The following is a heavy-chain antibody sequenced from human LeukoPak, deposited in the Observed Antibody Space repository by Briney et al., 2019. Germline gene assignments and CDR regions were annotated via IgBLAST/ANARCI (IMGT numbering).Heavy chain of an antibody. D-gene: IGHD1-26*01. CDR2: FNSDGSST. J-gene: IGHJ4*02. V-gene: IGHV3-74*01. CDR1: GFTFSSYW. CDR3: ARDGGSYFDY. Sequence: GGSLRLSCAASGFTFSSYWMHWVRQAPGEGLVWVSRFNSDGSSTRYADSVKGRFTISRDNAKNTLYLQMNSLRVEDTAVYYCARDGGSYFDYWGQGTLVTVSS.